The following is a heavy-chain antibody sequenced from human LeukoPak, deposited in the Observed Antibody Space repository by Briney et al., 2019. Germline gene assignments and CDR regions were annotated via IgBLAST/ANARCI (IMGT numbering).Heavy chain of an antibody. CDR1: GFTFSNYV. CDR2: IGGGGCCA. CDR3: AKRVTTVEPSVVDV. Sequence: GGSLRLSCAASGFTFSNYVMNWVRQAPGKGLEWLSAIGGGGCCASYPDSVKGRFTISRDNSKNTLYLQMNSLRVEDTAVYYCAKRVTTVEPSVVDVWGQGTAVTVSS. D-gene: IGHD4-23*01. V-gene: IGHV3-23*01. J-gene: IGHJ6*02.